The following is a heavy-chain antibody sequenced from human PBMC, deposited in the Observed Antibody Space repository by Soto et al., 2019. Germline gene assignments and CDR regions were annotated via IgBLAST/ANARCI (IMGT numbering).Heavy chain of an antibody. CDR1: GFTFDDYA. CDR3: VKEKWYNHTWDLDY. Sequence: EVQLVESGGTLVEPGRSLRLSCAASGFTFDDYAMHWVRQAPGKGLEWVASISWNSGSIGYADSVKGRFTISRDNAKNSLAPQMNRLRPENPAPYHLVKEKWYNHTWDLDYWGQGTLVTVSS. V-gene: IGHV3-9*01. J-gene: IGHJ4*02. CDR2: ISWNSGSI. D-gene: IGHD1-20*01.